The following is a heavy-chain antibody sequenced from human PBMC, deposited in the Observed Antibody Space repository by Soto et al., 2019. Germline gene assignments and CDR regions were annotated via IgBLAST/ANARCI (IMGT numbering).Heavy chain of an antibody. J-gene: IGHJ6*02. D-gene: IGHD2-21*01. Sequence: SETLSLTCTVSGDSITNYYWNWIRQPPGKALEWIGYFSNSGTTNYNPSLKSRVTISADTSKNQFFLKLTSVTAADTAVYYCGRHLFSDVWGQGTTVT. CDR3: GRHLFSDV. V-gene: IGHV4-59*08. CDR1: GDSITNYY. CDR2: FSNSGTT.